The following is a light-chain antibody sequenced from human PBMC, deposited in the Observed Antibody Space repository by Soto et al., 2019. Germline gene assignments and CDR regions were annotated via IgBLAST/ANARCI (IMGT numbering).Light chain of an antibody. CDR3: QQYASSPLT. CDR1: QSVRSNY. Sequence: EIVLTQSPGTLSLSSGERATLSCRASQSVRSNYLAWYQQKPGQAPRLLIYGASSRATGIPDTFGGSGSGTDFTLTISRLEPEDVAVYYCQQYASSPLTFGGGTKVEVK. V-gene: IGKV3-20*01. J-gene: IGKJ4*01. CDR2: GAS.